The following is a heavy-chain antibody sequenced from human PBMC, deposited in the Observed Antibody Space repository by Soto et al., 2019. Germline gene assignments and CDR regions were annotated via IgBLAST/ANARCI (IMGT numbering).Heavy chain of an antibody. CDR3: ARDLRGTFLGDNWFDP. Sequence: NPGGSLRLSCAASGFTFSSYSMNWVRQAPGKGLEWVSSISSSSSYIYYADSVKGRFTISRDNAKNSLYLQMNSLRAEDTAVYYCARDLRGTFLGDNWFDPWGQGTLVTVSS. CDR1: GFTFSSYS. CDR2: ISSSSSYI. J-gene: IGHJ5*02. V-gene: IGHV3-21*01. D-gene: IGHD3-3*02.